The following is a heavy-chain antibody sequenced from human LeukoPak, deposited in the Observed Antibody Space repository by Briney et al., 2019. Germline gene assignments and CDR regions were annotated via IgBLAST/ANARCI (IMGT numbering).Heavy chain of an antibody. Sequence: SETLSLTCAVYGGSFSGYYWSWIRQPPGKGLEWIGEINHSGSTNYNPSLKSRVTIPVDTSKNQFSLKLSSVTAADTAVYYCARGRWTYCSSTSCYRDYFDYWGQGTLVTVSS. CDR1: GGSFSGYY. CDR2: INHSGST. CDR3: ARGRWTYCSSTSCYRDYFDY. V-gene: IGHV4-34*01. J-gene: IGHJ4*02. D-gene: IGHD2-2*02.